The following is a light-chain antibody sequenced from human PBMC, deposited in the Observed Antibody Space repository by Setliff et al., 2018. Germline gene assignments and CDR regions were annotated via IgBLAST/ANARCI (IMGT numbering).Light chain of an antibody. CDR1: SSDVGAYNY. V-gene: IGLV2-11*01. Sequence: QSVLTQPRSVSGSPGQSATISCTGTSSDVGAYNYVSWYQHHPGKVPKLMVYDVTKRPSGVPDRFSGSKSGNTASLTISGLQAEDEADYYCCSFAGTYYVFGSGTKVTVL. J-gene: IGLJ1*01. CDR2: DVT. CDR3: CSFAGTYYV.